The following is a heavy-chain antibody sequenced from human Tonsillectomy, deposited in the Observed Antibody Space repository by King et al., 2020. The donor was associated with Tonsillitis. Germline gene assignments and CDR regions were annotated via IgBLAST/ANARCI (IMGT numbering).Heavy chain of an antibody. CDR2: IKQDGSEK. Sequence: VQLVESGGGLVQPGGSLRLSCAASGFTFTSYWMSWVRQAPGKGLEWVANIKQDGSEKYYVDSVKGRFIISRDNAKNSLYLQMNSLRVEDTAVYYCARAPRGSSFVAANWFDPWGQGTLVTVSS. CDR3: ARAPRGSSFVAANWFDP. J-gene: IGHJ5*02. D-gene: IGHD6-13*01. CDR1: GFTFTSYW. V-gene: IGHV3-7*04.